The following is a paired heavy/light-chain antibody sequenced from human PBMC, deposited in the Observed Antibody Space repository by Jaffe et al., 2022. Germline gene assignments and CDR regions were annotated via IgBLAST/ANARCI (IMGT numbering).Heavy chain of an antibody. Sequence: EVQLVESGGGLVQPGGSLRLSCAASGFTFSSIWMGWLRQAPGKGLEWVASIKEDGSGKSYVDSVKGRFTISRDNAKNSLYLQMDSLRADDTAVYYCAREPEYCYGSGSCFDSRGQGTLVTVSS. CDR2: IKEDGSGK. V-gene: IGHV3-7*05. D-gene: IGHD3-10*01. J-gene: IGHJ4*02. CDR1: GFTFSSIW. CDR3: AREPEYCYGSGSCFDS.
Light chain of an antibody. CDR1: QSVSSN. Sequence: EIVMTQSPATLSVSPGEGATLSCRASQSVSSNLAWYQQKPGQAPRLLIYHASTRATGIPARFSGSGSGTEFTLTISSLQSEDCAVYYCQQYNNWPPYTFGQGTKLEIK. J-gene: IGKJ2*01. CDR3: QQYNNWPPYT. CDR2: HAS. V-gene: IGKV3-15*01.